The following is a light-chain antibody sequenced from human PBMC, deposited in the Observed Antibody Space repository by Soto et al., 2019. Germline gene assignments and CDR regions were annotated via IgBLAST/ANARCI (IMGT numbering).Light chain of an antibody. CDR3: SSYAGGNNFV. CDR1: SSDIGGYYY. V-gene: IGLV2-8*01. CDR2: EVT. J-gene: IGLJ1*01. Sequence: QSALTLAPSASGSPGQSVTVSCTGTSSDIGGYYYVSWYQQHPGKAPKLIIYEVTKRPSGVPDRFSGSKSGNTASLTVSGLQAEDEADYYCSSYAGGNNFVFGAGTKLTVL.